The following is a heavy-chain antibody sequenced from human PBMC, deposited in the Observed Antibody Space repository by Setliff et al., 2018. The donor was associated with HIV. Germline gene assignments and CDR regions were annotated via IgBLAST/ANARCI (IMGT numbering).Heavy chain of an antibody. CDR1: SESLVSYY. V-gene: IGHV4-4*08. CDR2: IHTSGRT. Sequence: PSETLSLTCAVSSESLVSYYWNWIRQPPGRGLEWIGYIHTSGRTKYNPSLKSRLTILVDTSKKQFSLRLTSVTAADTAVYYCSRAAYDAVDWLDPWGQGTLVTVSS. J-gene: IGHJ5*02. D-gene: IGHD1-1*01. CDR3: SRAAYDAVDWLDP.